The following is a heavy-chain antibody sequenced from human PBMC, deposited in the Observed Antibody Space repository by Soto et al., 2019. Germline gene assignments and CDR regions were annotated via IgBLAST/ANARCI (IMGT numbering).Heavy chain of an antibody. CDR3: AKDSRSLTRITIFGVDYMDV. CDR1: GLTFNSYA. J-gene: IGHJ6*03. D-gene: IGHD3-3*01. Sequence: EVQLLESGGGLVQPGGSLRLSCAASGLTFNSYAVSWVRQAPGKGLEWVAAISDSGGTTYYADSVKGRFTISRDNSKNTLYLQMISLRVEDTAVYYCAKDSRSLTRITIFGVDYMDVCGKGTTVTVSS. CDR2: ISDSGGTT. V-gene: IGHV3-23*01.